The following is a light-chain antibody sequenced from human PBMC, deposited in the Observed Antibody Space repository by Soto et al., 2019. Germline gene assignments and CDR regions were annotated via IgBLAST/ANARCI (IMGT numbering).Light chain of an antibody. CDR3: QQTYKNSWT. CDR2: GAS. V-gene: IGKV1-9*01. J-gene: IGKJ3*01. Sequence: DIQLTQSPSFLSASIGDRVTITCRASQDFSNYLAWYQQKPGQAPKLLIYGASNLQSGVPSRFIGSGYATDFSLTISSLQPEDFATYYCQQTYKNSWTFGPGTKVDIK. CDR1: QDFSNY.